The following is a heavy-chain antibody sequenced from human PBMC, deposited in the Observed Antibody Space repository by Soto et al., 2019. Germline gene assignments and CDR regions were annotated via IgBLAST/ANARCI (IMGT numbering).Heavy chain of an antibody. J-gene: IGHJ4*02. CDR1: GFTFSSYG. Sequence: PGGSLRLSCEASGFTFSSYGMHWVRQAPGKGLEWISYISSSGSTAYYASSVEGRFTISRDNANNSVYLQMDSLRAEDTALYYCTRAAWFPYLSFYWGQGALVTVSS. D-gene: IGHD3-10*01. CDR2: ISSSGSTA. V-gene: IGHV3-48*03. CDR3: TRAAWFPYLSFY.